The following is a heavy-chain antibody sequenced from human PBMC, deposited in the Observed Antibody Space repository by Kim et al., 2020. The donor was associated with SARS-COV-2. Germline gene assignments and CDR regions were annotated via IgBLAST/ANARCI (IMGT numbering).Heavy chain of an antibody. CDR2: IYYSGST. CDR3: ARGYIVVVTDYAFDI. V-gene: IGHV4-39*07. CDR1: GGSISSSSYY. J-gene: IGHJ3*02. D-gene: IGHD2-21*02. Sequence: SETLSLTCTVSGGSISSSSYYWGWIRQPPGKGLEWIGSIYYSGSTYYNPSLKSRVTISVDTSKNQFSLKLSSVTAADTAVYYCARGYIVVVTDYAFDIWGQGTMVTVSS.